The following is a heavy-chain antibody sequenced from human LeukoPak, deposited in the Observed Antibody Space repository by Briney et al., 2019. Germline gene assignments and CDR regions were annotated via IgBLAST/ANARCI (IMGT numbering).Heavy chain of an antibody. CDR3: AGADYYGSGNYYTSDY. J-gene: IGHJ4*02. D-gene: IGHD3-10*01. CDR1: GFTFSSYA. V-gene: IGHV3-48*01. CDR2: IRSSSSTM. Sequence: GGSLRLSCAASGFTFSSYAMSWVRQAPGKGLEWVSYIRSSSSTMYYADSVKGRFTISRDNAKNSLYLQMNSLRAEDTAVYYCAGADYYGSGNYYTSDYWGQGTLVTVSS.